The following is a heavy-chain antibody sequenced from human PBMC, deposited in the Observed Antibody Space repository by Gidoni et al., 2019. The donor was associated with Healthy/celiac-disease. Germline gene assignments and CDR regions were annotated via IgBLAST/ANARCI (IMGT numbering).Heavy chain of an antibody. Sequence: QVQLVESGGGVVQPGRSLRLSWAASGFTVSSYAMQWVRQAPGKGLEWVAVIGYEGSNKYYADSVKGRFTISRNNSKNTLYLQMNSLRAEDTGVYYCARGPRAFDIWGQGTMVTVSS. J-gene: IGHJ3*02. CDR3: ARGPRAFDI. CDR1: GFTVSSYA. V-gene: IGHV3-33*01. CDR2: IGYEGSNK.